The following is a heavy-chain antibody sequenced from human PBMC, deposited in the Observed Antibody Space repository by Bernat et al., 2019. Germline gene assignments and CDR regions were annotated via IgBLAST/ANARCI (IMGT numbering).Heavy chain of an antibody. CDR2: ISGSGGST. Sequence: EVQLLESGGGLVQPGGSLRLSCVASGFTFSSYAMSWVRQAPGKGLEWVSGISGSGGSTYYADSVKGRFTISRDNSKNTLYLQMKSLRAEDTAVYYCARDAFLWFGELLYDFDYWGQGTLVTVSS. CDR1: GFTFSSYA. D-gene: IGHD3-10*01. V-gene: IGHV3-23*01. J-gene: IGHJ4*02. CDR3: ARDAFLWFGELLYDFDY.